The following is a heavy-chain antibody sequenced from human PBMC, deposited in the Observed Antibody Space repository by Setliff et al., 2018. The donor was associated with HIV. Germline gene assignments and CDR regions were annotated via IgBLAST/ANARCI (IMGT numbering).Heavy chain of an antibody. Sequence: GGSLRLSCAASGFTVSNDYMSWVRQAPGRGLEWVSVIHSGGSTYYADSVKGRFNILRDDSKKTAYLQMNSLRDEDTAVYYCVKDVLKFWSGSGALDFWGPGTLVTVSS. J-gene: IGHJ4*02. D-gene: IGHD3-3*01. CDR3: VKDVLKFWSGSGALDF. CDR2: IHSGGST. CDR1: GFTVSNDY. V-gene: IGHV3-66*01.